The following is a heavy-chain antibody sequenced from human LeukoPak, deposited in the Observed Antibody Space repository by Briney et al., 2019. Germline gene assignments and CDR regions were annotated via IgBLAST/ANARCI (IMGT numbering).Heavy chain of an antibody. CDR3: ARRKATDYLIDY. D-gene: IGHD5-24*01. Sequence: SETLSLTCTVSGGSISSYYWSWIRQPPGKGLEWIGYIYYSGSTNYNPSLKSRVTISVDTYKNQFSLKLSSVTAADTAVYYCARRKATDYLIDYWGQGTLVTVSS. CDR1: GGSISSYY. V-gene: IGHV4-59*08. CDR2: IYYSGST. J-gene: IGHJ4*02.